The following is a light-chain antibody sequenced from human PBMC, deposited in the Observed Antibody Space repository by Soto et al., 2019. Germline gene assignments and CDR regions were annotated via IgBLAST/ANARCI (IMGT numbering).Light chain of an antibody. J-gene: IGKJ5*01. CDR2: DAS. CDR1: QDVSNY. Sequence: DIQMTQSPSSLSASVGDRVTITCQASQDVSNYLNWYQQKLGKAPKLLIYDASNLETGVPSRFSGSGSGKDFTITISSLQPEDFATYYCQQSYSTPTFGQGTRLEIK. CDR3: QQSYSTPT. V-gene: IGKV1-39*01.